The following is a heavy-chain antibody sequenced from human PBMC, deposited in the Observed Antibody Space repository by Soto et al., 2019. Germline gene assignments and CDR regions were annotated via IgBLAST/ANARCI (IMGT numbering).Heavy chain of an antibody. V-gene: IGHV3-30*18. CDR3: AKVQGMVRGVIITIYYYYYGMDV. D-gene: IGHD3-10*01. CDR1: GFTFSSYG. Sequence: GGSLRLSCAASGFTFSSYGMHWVRQAPGKGLEWVAVISYDGSNKYYADSVKGRFTISRDNSKNTLYLQMNSLRAEDTTVYNGAKVQGMVRGVIITIYYYYYGMDVWGQGTTVTVSS. J-gene: IGHJ6*02. CDR2: ISYDGSNK.